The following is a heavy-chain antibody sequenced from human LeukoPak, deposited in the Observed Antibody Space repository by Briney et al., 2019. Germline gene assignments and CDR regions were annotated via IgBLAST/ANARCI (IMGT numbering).Heavy chain of an antibody. CDR2: ISGSGGST. CDR3: AKVAKSFYYDSSGYRSTTKPYYFDY. J-gene: IGHJ4*02. CDR1: GFTFSSYG. D-gene: IGHD3-22*01. V-gene: IGHV3-23*01. Sequence: GGSLRLSCAASGFTFSSYGMSWVRQAPGKGLEWVSAISGSGGSTYYADSVKGRFTISRDNSKNTLYLQMNSLRAEDTAVYYCAKVAKSFYYDSSGYRSTTKPYYFDYWGQGTLVTVSS.